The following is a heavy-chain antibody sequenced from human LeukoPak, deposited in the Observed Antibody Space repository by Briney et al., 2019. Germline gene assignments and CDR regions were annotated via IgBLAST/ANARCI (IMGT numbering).Heavy chain of an antibody. CDR2: ISSSSSYI. J-gene: IGHJ4*02. Sequence: GGSLRLSCAASGFTFTNAWMSWVRQAPGKGLEWVSSISSSSSYIYYADSVKGRFTISRDNAKHSLYLQMNSLRAEDTAVYYCARAGDGYILNYWDQGTLVTVSS. CDR1: GFTFTNAW. V-gene: IGHV3-21*01. CDR3: ARAGDGYILNY. D-gene: IGHD5-24*01.